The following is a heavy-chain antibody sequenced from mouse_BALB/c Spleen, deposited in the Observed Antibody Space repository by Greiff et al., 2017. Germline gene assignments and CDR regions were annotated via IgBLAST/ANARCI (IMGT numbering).Heavy chain of an antibody. J-gene: IGHJ2*01. CDR2: ISSGGGST. D-gene: IGHD2-2*01. V-gene: IGHV5-12-1*01. Sequence: EVKLVESGGGLVKPGGSLKLSCAASGFAFSSYDMSWVRQTPEKRLEWVAYISSGGGSTYYPDTVKGRFTISRDNAKNTLYLQLSSLKSEDTAMYYCARQPLWLRHFDDWGQGTTLTVSS. CDR1: GFAFSSYD. CDR3: ARQPLWLRHFDD.